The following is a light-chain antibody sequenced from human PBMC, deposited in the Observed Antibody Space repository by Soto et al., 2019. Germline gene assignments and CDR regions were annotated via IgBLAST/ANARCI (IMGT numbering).Light chain of an antibody. CDR3: MQGLHIPIT. CDR2: LGS. J-gene: IGKJ5*01. CDR1: QSLLHSNGKNY. V-gene: IGKV2-28*01. Sequence: DCVMTQSPLSLAVTPGEPAAISCRSNQSLLHSNGKNYLDWFLQKPGQSPQVLINLGSYRASGVPDRFSGSGSGTDFTLKISRVEAEDVGLYYCMQGLHIPITFGQGTRLEIK.